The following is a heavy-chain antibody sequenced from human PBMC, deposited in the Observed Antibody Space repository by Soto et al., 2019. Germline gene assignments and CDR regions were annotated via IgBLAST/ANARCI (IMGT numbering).Heavy chain of an antibody. V-gene: IGHV1-18*01. CDR3: ARDRGVAPPVAGNTHYYYYMDV. CDR2: ISAYNGNT. J-gene: IGHJ6*03. Sequence: QDQLVQSGVEVKKPGASVKVSCRASASSFTNYGITWVRQAPGQGLEWMGWISAYNGNTNYAQKFQGRVTMTTDASTSTAYLELRSLRSDDTAVYYCARDRGVAPPVAGNTHYYYYMDVWGKGTTVTVSS. D-gene: IGHD6-19*01. CDR1: ASSFTNYG.